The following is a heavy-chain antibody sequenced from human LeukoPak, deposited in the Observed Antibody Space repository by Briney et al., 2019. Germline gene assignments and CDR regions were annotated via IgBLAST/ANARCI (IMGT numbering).Heavy chain of an antibody. D-gene: IGHD4-17*01. Sequence: PPETLSLTCTVSGGSISSYYWSWIRQPPGKGLEWIGYIYYSGSTNYNPSLKSRVTISVDTSKNQFSLKLSSVTAADTAVYYGARNNYGAKDFWGQGTLVTVSS. J-gene: IGHJ4*02. CDR1: GGSISSYY. CDR3: ARNNYGAKDF. V-gene: IGHV4-59*08. CDR2: IYYSGST.